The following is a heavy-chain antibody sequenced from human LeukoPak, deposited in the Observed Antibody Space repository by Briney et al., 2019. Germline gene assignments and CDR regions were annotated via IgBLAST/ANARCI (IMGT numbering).Heavy chain of an antibody. CDR1: GFTFSSYS. J-gene: IGHJ4*02. V-gene: IGHV3-21*01. D-gene: IGHD4-11*01. CDR3: ARPHDYSNSPGYY. Sequence: GGSLRLSCAAPGFTFSSYSMNWVRQAPGKGLEWVSSISSSSSYIYYADSVKGRFTISRDNAKNSLYLQMNSLRAEDTAVYYCARPHDYSNSPGYYWGQGTLVTVSS. CDR2: ISSSSSYI.